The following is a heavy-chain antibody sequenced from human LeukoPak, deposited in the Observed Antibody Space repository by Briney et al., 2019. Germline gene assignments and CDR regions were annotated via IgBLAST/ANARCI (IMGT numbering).Heavy chain of an antibody. V-gene: IGHV1-46*01. CDR1: GYTFTSYY. J-gene: IGHJ4*02. Sequence: ASVKVSCKASGYTFTSYYMHWVRQAPGQGLEWMGIINPSGGSTSYAQKFQDRVTMTRDTSTSTVYVELSSLRSEDTAVYYCARDVASSGYYWDWGQGTLVTVSS. D-gene: IGHD3-22*01. CDR3: ARDVASSGYYWD. CDR2: INPSGGST.